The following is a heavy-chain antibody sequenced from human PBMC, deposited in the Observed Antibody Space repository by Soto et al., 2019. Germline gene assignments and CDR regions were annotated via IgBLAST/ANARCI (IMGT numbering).Heavy chain of an antibody. CDR2: IYYSGST. D-gene: IGHD3-3*01. V-gene: IGHV4-30-4*01. CDR3: ARVRSDFWSGYYGGPFDY. Sequence: SETLSLTCTFSGGSISSGDYYWSWIPNPQGKGLEWIGYIYYSGSTYYNPSLKSRVTISVDTSKNQFSLKLSSVTAADTAVYYCARVRSDFWSGYYGGPFDYWGQGTLVTVSS. J-gene: IGHJ4*02. CDR1: GGSISSGDYY.